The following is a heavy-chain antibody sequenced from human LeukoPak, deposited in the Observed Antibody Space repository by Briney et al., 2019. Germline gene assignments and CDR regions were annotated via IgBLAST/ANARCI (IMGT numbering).Heavy chain of an antibody. V-gene: IGHV4-34*01. CDR3: AKGRGYSGFRFDY. CDR1: GGSFSGYY. Sequence: SETLSLTCAVYGGSFSGYYWSWIRQPPGKGLEWIGEINHSGSTNYNPSLKSRVFISVDTSKNQFSLKLSSVTAADTAVYYCAKGRGYSGFRFDYWGQGTLVTVSS. CDR2: INHSGST. J-gene: IGHJ4*02. D-gene: IGHD5-12*01.